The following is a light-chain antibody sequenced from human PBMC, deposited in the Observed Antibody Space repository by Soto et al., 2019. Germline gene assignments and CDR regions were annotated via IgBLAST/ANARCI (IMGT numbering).Light chain of an antibody. CDR1: SSDIGGYNY. V-gene: IGLV2-14*01. J-gene: IGLJ1*01. Sequence: QSALTQPASVSGSPGQSITISCTGTSSDIGGYNYVSWYQQHPGKAPKLMIYDVSNLPSGVSNRFSGSKSGNTASLTISGLQAEDEADYYCSSYTSSSTPFVVGTGTKLTVL. CDR2: DVS. CDR3: SSYTSSSTPFV.